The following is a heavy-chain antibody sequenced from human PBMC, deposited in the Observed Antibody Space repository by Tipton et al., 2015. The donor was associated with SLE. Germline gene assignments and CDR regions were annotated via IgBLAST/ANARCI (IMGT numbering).Heavy chain of an antibody. CDR2: IYYSGST. J-gene: IGHJ6*03. D-gene: IGHD3-3*01. CDR3: ARGGGIRFLEWDYYYMDV. CDR1: GGSISSYY. V-gene: IGHV4-59*01. Sequence: TLSLTCTVSGGSISSYYWGWIRQPPGKGLEWIGYIYYSGSTNYNPSLKSRVTISVDTSKNQFSLKPSSVTAADTAVYYCARGGGIRFLEWDYYYMDVWGKGTTVTVSS.